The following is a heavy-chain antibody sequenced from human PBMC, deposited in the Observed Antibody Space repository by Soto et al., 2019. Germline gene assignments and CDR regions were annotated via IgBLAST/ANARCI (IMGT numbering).Heavy chain of an antibody. CDR3: AKESSSWYGYYYYYGMDV. CDR1: GFTFSSYG. CDR2: ISYDGSNK. D-gene: IGHD6-13*01. Sequence: GGSLRLSCAASGFTFSSYGMHWVRQAPGKGLEWVAVISYDGSNKYYADSVKGRFTISRDNSKNTLYLQMNSLRAEDTAVYYCAKESSSWYGYYYYYGMDVWGQGTTVTVSS. J-gene: IGHJ6*02. V-gene: IGHV3-30*18.